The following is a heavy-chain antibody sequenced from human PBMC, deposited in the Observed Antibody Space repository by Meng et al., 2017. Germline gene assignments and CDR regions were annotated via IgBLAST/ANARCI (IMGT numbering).Heavy chain of an antibody. D-gene: IGHD5-24*01. V-gene: IGHV2-70*01. CDR2: IDPNDDK. Sequence: SGPTLVNPPQPLTLTCTFSLFSLTPSGMCVSWIRQPPGKALEWLALIDPNDDKYYSTSLKTRLTISKDTSKNQVVLTMTHMDRVDRATYYCARIRKRRGRDGYNYVDDFDIWGQGKMVTVSS. CDR1: LFSLTPSGMC. CDR3: ARIRKRRGRDGYNYVDDFDI. J-gene: IGHJ3*02.